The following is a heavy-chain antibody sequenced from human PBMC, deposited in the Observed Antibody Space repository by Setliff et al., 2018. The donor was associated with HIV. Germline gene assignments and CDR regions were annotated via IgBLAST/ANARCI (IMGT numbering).Heavy chain of an antibody. CDR2: IYTSGST. V-gene: IGHV4-59*08. CDR3: ARQVSIPGVAITPVDY. D-gene: IGHD5-12*01. J-gene: IGHJ4*02. Sequence: PSETLSLTCTVSGGSISSHYWSWIRQPPGKGLEWIGHIYTSGSTNYNPSLKSRVTMSVGTSKNQFSLRLTSVTAADTAIYYCARQVSIPGVAITPVDYWGQGALVTVSS. CDR1: GGSISSHY.